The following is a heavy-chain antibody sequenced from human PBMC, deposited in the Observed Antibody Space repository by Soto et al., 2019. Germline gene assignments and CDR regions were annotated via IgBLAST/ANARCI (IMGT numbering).Heavy chain of an antibody. CDR3: AKDMSLNGGNTNGYYDY. CDR1: GFTFSNYA. D-gene: IGHD2-15*01. CDR2: ISGGGETT. V-gene: IGHV3-23*01. Sequence: PGGSLRLSCAASGFTFSNYAMSWVRQAPGSGLECVSVISGGGETTYYANSVKGRFTISRDNSKNTLYLQMSSLRAEDTALYFCAKDMSLNGGNTNGYYDYWGQGPRVTV. J-gene: IGHJ4*02.